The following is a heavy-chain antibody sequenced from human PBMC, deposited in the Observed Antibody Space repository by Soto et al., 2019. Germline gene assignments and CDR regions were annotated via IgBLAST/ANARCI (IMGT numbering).Heavy chain of an antibody. J-gene: IGHJ4*02. CDR1: GGSISSGGYY. CDR3: AREGIAAIRGGIDY. Sequence: QVQLQESGPGLVKPSQTLSLTCTVSGGSISSGGYYWSWIRQHPGKGLEWIGYIYYSGSTYYNPSLKSRVTISVDTSKNQFSLKLSSVTAADTAVYYCAREGIAAIRGGIDYWGQGTLVTVSS. D-gene: IGHD6-13*01. V-gene: IGHV4-31*03. CDR2: IYYSGST.